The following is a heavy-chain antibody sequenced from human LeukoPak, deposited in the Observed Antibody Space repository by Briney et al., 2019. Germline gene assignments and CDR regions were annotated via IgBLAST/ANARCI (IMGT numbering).Heavy chain of an antibody. CDR2: INPNSGGT. Sequence: ASVKVSCKASGYTFTGYYMHWVRQVPGQGLEWMGRINPNSGGTNYAQKFQGRVTMTRDTSISTAYMELSRLRSDDTAVYYCAREEQLVRGGNWFDPWGQGTLVTVSS. J-gene: IGHJ5*02. D-gene: IGHD6-13*01. CDR1: GYTFTGYY. CDR3: AREEQLVRGGNWFDP. V-gene: IGHV1-2*06.